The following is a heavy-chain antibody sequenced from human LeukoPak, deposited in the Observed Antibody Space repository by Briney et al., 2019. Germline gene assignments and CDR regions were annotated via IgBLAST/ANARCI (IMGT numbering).Heavy chain of an antibody. V-gene: IGHV1-46*01. D-gene: IGHD3-22*01. Sequence: ASVKVSCKTSGYTFTSYYMHWVRQAPGQGLEWMGIINPSVGTTTYAQKFQDRVTMTRDTSTSTVYMELSSLRSEDTALYYCARGDLYDRSVYNWFDPWGQGTLVIVSS. CDR2: INPSVGTT. CDR3: ARGDLYDRSVYNWFDP. CDR1: GYTFTSYY. J-gene: IGHJ5*02.